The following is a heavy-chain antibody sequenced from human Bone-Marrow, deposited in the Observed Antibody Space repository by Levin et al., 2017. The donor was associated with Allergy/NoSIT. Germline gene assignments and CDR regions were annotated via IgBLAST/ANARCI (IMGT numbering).Heavy chain of an antibody. D-gene: IGHD3-9*01. J-gene: IGHJ3*01. CDR2: ISSSGSYI. CDR3: ARDMRYFDWLLVGDALDV. CDR1: GSTFSSHS. Sequence: GESLKISCAASGSTFSSHSMNWVRQGPGKGLEWVSSISSSGSYIYYADSVKGRFTISRDNTKNSLYLHMNNLRAEDTAVYYCARDMRYFDWLLVGDALDVWGQGTLVTVSP. V-gene: IGHV3-21*01.